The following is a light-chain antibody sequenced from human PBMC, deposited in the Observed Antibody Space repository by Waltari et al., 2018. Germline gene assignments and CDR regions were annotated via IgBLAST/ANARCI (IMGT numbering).Light chain of an antibody. Sequence: QSALTQPASVSGSPGQSITISCTGTSSDVGRYNLFSWYQQHPGKAPKLIIYEGYKRPSGVSNRFSGSKSGDTASLTISGVQAEDEADYYCCSYANNRPRVFGGGTKLTVL. V-gene: IGLV2-23*01. CDR2: EGY. CDR1: SSDVGRYNL. CDR3: CSYANNRPRV. J-gene: IGLJ3*02.